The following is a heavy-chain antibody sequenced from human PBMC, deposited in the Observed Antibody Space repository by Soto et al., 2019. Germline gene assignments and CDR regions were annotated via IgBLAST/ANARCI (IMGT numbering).Heavy chain of an antibody. CDR3: ARYSSSWNYYYYYGMDV. D-gene: IGHD6-13*01. V-gene: IGHV4-61*01. Sequence: PSETLSLTCSVSGASVSDKTFYWSWLRQSPGKGLEWIGYIYYSGTTNYKTSLKSRVTISVDTSKNQFSLKLSSVTAADTAVYYFARYSSSWNYYYYYGMDVWGQGTTVTVSS. J-gene: IGHJ6*02. CDR2: IYYSGTT. CDR1: GASVSDKTFY.